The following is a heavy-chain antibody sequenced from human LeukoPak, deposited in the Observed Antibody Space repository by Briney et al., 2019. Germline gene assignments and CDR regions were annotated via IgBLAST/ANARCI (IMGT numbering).Heavy chain of an antibody. CDR3: AKESRRDGYNYYIDY. J-gene: IGHJ4*02. Sequence: SGGSLRLSCAASGFTFGSYAMSWVRQAPGKGLEWVSAISGSGGSTYYADSVKGRFTISRDNSKNTLYLQMNSLRAEDTAVYYCAKESRRDGYNYYIDYWGQGTLVTVSS. D-gene: IGHD5-24*01. CDR2: ISGSGGST. CDR1: GFTFGSYA. V-gene: IGHV3-23*01.